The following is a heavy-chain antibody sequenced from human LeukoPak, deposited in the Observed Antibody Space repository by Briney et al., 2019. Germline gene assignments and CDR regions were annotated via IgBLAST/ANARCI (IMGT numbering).Heavy chain of an antibody. J-gene: IGHJ4*02. CDR1: GGSISNYY. V-gene: IGHV4-4*07. D-gene: IGHD2-21*01. CDR3: ARDRYCGGDCHYFFDY. CDR2: IYVSGSPNY. Sequence: SETLSLTCTVSGGSISNYYWSWIRQPAGQGLEWIGRIYVSGSPNYNYNPSLKSRVTMSVDTSENQLFLRLISVTAADTAVYYCARDRYCGGDCHYFFDYWGQGALVTVSS.